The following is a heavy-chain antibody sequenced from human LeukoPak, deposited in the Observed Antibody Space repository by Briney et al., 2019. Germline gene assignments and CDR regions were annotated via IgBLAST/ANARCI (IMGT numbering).Heavy chain of an antibody. J-gene: IGHJ6*03. D-gene: IGHD2-8*01. V-gene: IGHV3-49*03. CDR3: TRDVRYYYYMDV. CDR2: IRSKAYGGTT. Sequence: GGSLRLSCAASGFTFSDYYMSWIRQAPGKGLEWVGFIRSKAYGGTTEYAASVKGRFTISRDVSKSIAYLQMNSLKTEDTAVYYCTRDVRYYYYMDVWGKGTTVTVSS. CDR1: GFTFSDYY.